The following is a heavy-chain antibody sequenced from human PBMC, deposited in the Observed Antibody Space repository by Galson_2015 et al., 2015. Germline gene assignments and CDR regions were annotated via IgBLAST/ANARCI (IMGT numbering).Heavy chain of an antibody. CDR3: ARVPPNYYDSSGYYIFDY. D-gene: IGHD3-22*01. J-gene: IGHJ4*02. CDR1: GYTFTNYG. CDR2: ISAYNGNT. V-gene: IGHV1-18*01. Sequence: SVKVSCKASGYTFTNYGISWVRQAPGQGLEWMGWISAYNGNTNYAQKLQGRVTMTTDASTTTADMELRSLRSDDTAVYYCARVPPNYYDSSGYYIFDYWGQGTLVTVSS.